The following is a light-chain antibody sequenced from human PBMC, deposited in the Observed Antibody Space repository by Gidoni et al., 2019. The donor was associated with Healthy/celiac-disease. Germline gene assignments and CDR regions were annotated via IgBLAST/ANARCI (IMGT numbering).Light chain of an antibody. Sequence: EIVMTHSPATLSVSPGERATLSCRASQSVSSNLAWYQQKPGQAPRLRIYGASTRATGITARCSGSGSGKEFTLTISSLQYEDFAVYYWQQYNNWPWTVXQXTKVEIK. V-gene: IGKV3-15*01. CDR3: QQYNNWPWT. CDR1: QSVSSN. J-gene: IGKJ1*01. CDR2: GAS.